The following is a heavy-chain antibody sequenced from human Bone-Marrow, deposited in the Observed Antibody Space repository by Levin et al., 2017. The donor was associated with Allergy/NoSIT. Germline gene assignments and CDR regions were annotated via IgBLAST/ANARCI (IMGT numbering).Heavy chain of an antibody. CDR1: GGSFSGYY. CDR2: INHSGST. J-gene: IGHJ6*03. CDR3: ARVGILRFLEWLFSPYYYYYYYMDV. V-gene: IGHV4-34*01. Sequence: SETLSLTCAVYGGSFSGYYWSWIRQPPGKGLEWIGEINHSGSTNYNPSLKSRVTISVDTSKNQFSLKLSSVTAADTAVYYCARVGILRFLEWLFSPYYYYYYYMDVWGKGTTVTVSS. D-gene: IGHD3-3*01.